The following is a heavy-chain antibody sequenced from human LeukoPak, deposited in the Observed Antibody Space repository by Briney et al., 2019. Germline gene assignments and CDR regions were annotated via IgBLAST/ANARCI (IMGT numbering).Heavy chain of an antibody. V-gene: IGHV3-48*03. J-gene: IGHJ4*02. CDR3: AGYCSGGRCSTASGY. CDR2: ISSRGSRI. D-gene: IGHD2-15*01. CDR1: GITFSSYE. Sequence: GGSLRLSCAVSGITFSSYEMNWVRQAPGKGLEWVSYISSRGSRIYYADSVKGRFTISRDNAKNSLYLQMNSLRAEDTAVYYCAGYCSGGRCSTASGYWGQGTLATVSS.